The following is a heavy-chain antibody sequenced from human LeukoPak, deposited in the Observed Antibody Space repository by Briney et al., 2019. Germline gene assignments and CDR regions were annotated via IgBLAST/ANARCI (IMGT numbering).Heavy chain of an antibody. CDR1: GYTFTGYY. CDR2: ISAYNGNT. CDR3: ARVLFHYYDSSGYYSY. V-gene: IGHV1-18*04. D-gene: IGHD3-22*01. Sequence: ASVKVSCKASGYTFTGYYINWVRQAPGQGLEWMGWISAYNGNTNYAQKLQGRVTMTTDTSTSTAYMELRSLRSDDTAVYYCARVLFHYYDSSGYYSYWGQGTLVTVSS. J-gene: IGHJ4*02.